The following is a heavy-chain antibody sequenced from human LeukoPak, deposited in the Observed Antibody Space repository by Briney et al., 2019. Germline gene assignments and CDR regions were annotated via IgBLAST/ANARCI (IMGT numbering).Heavy chain of an antibody. J-gene: IGHJ5*02. D-gene: IGHD5-12*01. CDR3: ARSYLRGYSGYGDSLGSDP. CDR1: RYSFTSYW. V-gene: IGHV5-51*01. Sequence: GESLKISCKGSRYSFTSYWIGWVRQMPGKGLEWMGIIYPGDSDTRYSPSFQGQVTISADKSISTAYLQWSSLKASDTAMYYCARSYLRGYSGYGDSLGSDPWGQGTLVTVSS. CDR2: IYPGDSDT.